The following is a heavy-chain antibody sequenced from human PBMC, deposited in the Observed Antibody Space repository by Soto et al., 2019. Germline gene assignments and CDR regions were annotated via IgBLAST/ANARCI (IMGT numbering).Heavy chain of an antibody. V-gene: IGHV4-61*01. CDR2: ISHSGRT. CDR1: GASRRIGSYY. CDR3: SYGSSFDY. J-gene: IGHJ4*02. D-gene: IGHD3-10*01. Sequence: LXLSCTVSGASRRIGSYYWSWIRQPPGKGLEWIGYISHSGRTNYDPSLKSRLTMSVDTSQNQFSLQLNSVTAADTAVYYCSYGSSFDYWGQGALVTV.